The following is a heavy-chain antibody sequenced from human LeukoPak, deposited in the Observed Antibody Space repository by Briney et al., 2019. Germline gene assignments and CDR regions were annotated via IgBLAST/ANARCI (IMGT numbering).Heavy chain of an antibody. V-gene: IGHV3-21*01. D-gene: IGHD3-3*01. CDR3: ARDRFWSGHDAFDI. CDR2: ISSSSSYI. CDR1: GFTFSSYS. J-gene: IGHJ3*02. Sequence: GGSLRLSCAASGFTFSSYSMNWVRQAPGKGLEWVSSISSSSSYIYYADSVKGRFTISRDNAKNSLYLQMNSLRAEDTAVYYCARDRFWSGHDAFDIWAKGQWSPSPQ.